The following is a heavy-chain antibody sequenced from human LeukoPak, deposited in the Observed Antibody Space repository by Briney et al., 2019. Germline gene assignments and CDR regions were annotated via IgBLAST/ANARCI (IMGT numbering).Heavy chain of an antibody. Sequence: PGGSLRLSCAASGFTVSSSYMSWVRQAPGEGLEWVSLIYSGGSTYYAAPVKGRFTISRDNSKNTLYLQMNSLRPEDTAGYYCAKGYNYANEYWGQGTLVTVSS. J-gene: IGHJ4*02. V-gene: IGHV3-53*01. CDR1: GFTVSSSY. CDR2: IYSGGST. D-gene: IGHD5-18*01. CDR3: AKGYNYANEY.